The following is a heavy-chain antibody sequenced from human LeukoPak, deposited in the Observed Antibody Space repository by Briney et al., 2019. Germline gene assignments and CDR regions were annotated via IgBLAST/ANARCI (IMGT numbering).Heavy chain of an antibody. V-gene: IGHV3-48*03. CDR2: ISSSGSTI. CDR1: GFTFSSYE. CDR3: ACQGGVTTFPSYYYYYMDV. Sequence: GGSLRLSCAASGFTFSSYEMNWVRQAPGKGLEWVSYISSSGSTIYYADSVKGRFTISRDNAKNSLYLQMNSLRAEDTAVYYCACQGGVTTFPSYYYYYMDVWGKGTTVTISS. D-gene: IGHD4-17*01. J-gene: IGHJ6*03.